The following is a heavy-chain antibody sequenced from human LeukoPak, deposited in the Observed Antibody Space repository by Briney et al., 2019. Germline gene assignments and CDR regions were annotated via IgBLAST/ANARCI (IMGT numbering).Heavy chain of an antibody. Sequence: SVKVSCKASGGTFSSYTIAWVRQAPGQGLEWLGGIIPLFGSAIYAQKFQGRVTITADESTSTAYMELSSLRSEDTAVYYCATPPTGTTTTGEFYFDSWGQGTLVTVSA. CDR1: GGTFSSYT. J-gene: IGHJ4*02. CDR2: IIPLFGSA. CDR3: ATPPTGTTTTGEFYFDS. D-gene: IGHD1-14*01. V-gene: IGHV1-69*01.